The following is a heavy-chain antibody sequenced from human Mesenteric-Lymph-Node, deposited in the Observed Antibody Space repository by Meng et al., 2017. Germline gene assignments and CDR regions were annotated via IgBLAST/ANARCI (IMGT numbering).Heavy chain of an antibody. CDR1: GYTFTSYA. Sequence: QVQLGPSGSELKKPGASVKVSCKASGYTFTSYAMNWVRQAPGQGLEWMGWINTNTGNPTYAQGFTGRFVFSLDTSVSTAYLQISSLKAEDTAVYYCARAPVTFGGVIVTNFDYWGQGTLVTVSS. CDR2: INTNTGNP. D-gene: IGHD3-16*02. J-gene: IGHJ4*02. CDR3: ARAPVTFGGVIVTNFDY. V-gene: IGHV7-4-1*02.